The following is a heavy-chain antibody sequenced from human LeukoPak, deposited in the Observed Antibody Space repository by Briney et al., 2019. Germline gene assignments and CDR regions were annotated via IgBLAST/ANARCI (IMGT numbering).Heavy chain of an antibody. CDR1: GGSISSGGYC. J-gene: IGHJ4*02. CDR3: ARSSGSANGD. Sequence: SQTLSLTCTVSGGSISSGGYCWSWIRQHPGKGLEWIGYIYYSGSTYYNPSLKSRVTISVDTSKNQFSLKLSSVAAADTAVYYCARSSGSANGDWGQGTLVTVSS. D-gene: IGHD1-26*01. V-gene: IGHV4-31*03. CDR2: IYYSGST.